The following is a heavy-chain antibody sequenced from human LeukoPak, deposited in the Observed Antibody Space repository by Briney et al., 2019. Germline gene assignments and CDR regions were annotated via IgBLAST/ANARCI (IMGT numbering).Heavy chain of an antibody. CDR1: GGSFSGYY. J-gene: IGHJ4*02. Sequence: PSETLSLTCAVYGGSFSGYYWSWIRQPPGKGLEWIGEINHSGSTNCNPSLKSRVTISVDTSKNQFSLKLSSVTAADTAVYYCARVSSSSTSCYWIDYWGQGTLATVSS. D-gene: IGHD2-2*01. CDR2: INHSGST. CDR3: ARVSSSSTSCYWIDY. V-gene: IGHV4-34*01.